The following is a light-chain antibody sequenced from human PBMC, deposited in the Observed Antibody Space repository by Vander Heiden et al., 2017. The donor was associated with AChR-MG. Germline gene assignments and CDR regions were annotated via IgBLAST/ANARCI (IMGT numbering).Light chain of an antibody. CDR1: GSNIEKNY. CDR3: GTWDSSLSAVV. CDR2: DNN. J-gene: IGLJ2*01. Sequence: QSVLTQPPSLSAASGQKVTIACSGSGSNIEKNYVFCYQQFPGTAPKLLIYDNNKRPAGIPDRFSGSKSGTSATLGITGLQTGDEADYYCGTWDSSLSAVVFGGGTKLTGL. V-gene: IGLV1-51*01.